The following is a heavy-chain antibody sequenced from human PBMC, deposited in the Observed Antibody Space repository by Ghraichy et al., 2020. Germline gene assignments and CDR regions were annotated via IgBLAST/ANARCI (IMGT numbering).Heavy chain of an antibody. J-gene: IGHJ4*02. D-gene: IGHD1-1*01. CDR1: GFISNNYV. CDR3: AKSTASYLYFDY. Sequence: GGSLRLSCAASGFISNNYVMNWVRQAPGKGLEWVALISAGGSTYYADSVKGRFTISRDNSKNTLFLQMSSLRAEYTAVYYCAKSTASYLYFDYWGQGTLVTVSS. V-gene: IGHV3-23*01. CDR2: ISAGGST.